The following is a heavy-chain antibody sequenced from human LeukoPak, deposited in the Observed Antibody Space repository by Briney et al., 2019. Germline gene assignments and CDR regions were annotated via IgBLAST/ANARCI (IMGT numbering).Heavy chain of an antibody. CDR3: ARDGVGVGATTSDY. V-gene: IGHV1-2*02. J-gene: IGHJ4*02. Sequence: ASVKVSCKASGYTFTGYYMHWVRQAPGQGLEWMGWINPNSGGTNYAQKFQGRVTMTRDTSISTAYMELSRLRSDDTAVYYCARDGVGVGATTSDYWGQGTLVTISS. CDR1: GYTFTGYY. D-gene: IGHD1-26*01. CDR2: INPNSGGT.